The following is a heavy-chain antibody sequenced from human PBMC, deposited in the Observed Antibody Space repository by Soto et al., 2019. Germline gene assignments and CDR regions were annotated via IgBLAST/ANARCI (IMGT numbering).Heavy chain of an antibody. CDR1: GFTFSSDA. Sequence: EVQQLESGGGLVQPGGSLRLSCGASGFTFSSDAMSWVLPAPGKGLEWFSAISGSGGSTYYADSVKGRFTISRDKSKNTLYLQMNSLRAEDTAVYYCAKGPRNYEDNWFDPWGQGTLVTVSS. J-gene: IGHJ5*02. CDR3: AKGPRNYEDNWFDP. V-gene: IGHV3-23*01. CDR2: ISGSGGST. D-gene: IGHD1-7*01.